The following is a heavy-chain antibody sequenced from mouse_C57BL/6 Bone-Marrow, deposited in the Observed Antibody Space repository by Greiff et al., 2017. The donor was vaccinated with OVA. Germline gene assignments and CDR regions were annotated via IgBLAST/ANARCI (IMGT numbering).Heavy chain of an antibody. CDR3: ARRGTTVVATPFDY. CDR1: GYTFTDYY. D-gene: IGHD1-1*01. Sequence: VQLQQSGPELVKPGASVKISCKASGYTFTDYYMNWVKQSHGKSLEWIGDINPNNGGTSYNQKFKGKATLTVDKSSSTAYMELRSLTSEDSAVYYCARRGTTVVATPFDYWGQGTTLTVSS. CDR2: INPNNGGT. J-gene: IGHJ2*01. V-gene: IGHV1-26*01.